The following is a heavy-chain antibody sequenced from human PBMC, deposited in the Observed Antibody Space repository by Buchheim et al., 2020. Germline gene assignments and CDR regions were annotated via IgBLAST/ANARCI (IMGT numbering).Heavy chain of an antibody. CDR2: IRSSTDGGTT. Sequence: EVQLVESGGDLVKPGESLRLSCAASEFTFTNAWMSWIRQAPGKGLEWVGRIRSSTDGGTTDYAVPVKGRFTISRADSENTLYLQMNSLKTEDTAVYYCTTLMKSARLSSDYWGQGTL. J-gene: IGHJ4*02. CDR1: EFTFTNAW. V-gene: IGHV3-15*01. CDR3: TTLMKSARLSSDY. D-gene: IGHD6-6*01.